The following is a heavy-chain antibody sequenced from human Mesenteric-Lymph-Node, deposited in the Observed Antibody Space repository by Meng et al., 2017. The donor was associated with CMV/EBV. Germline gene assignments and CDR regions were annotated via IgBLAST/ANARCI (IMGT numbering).Heavy chain of an antibody. Sequence: GGSLRLSCTSSGFTVSSNSMTWVRQAPGKGLEWVSIMYSGGSTYYADSVKGRFAISRDSSKNTLDLQMDSLRAEDTAVYYCAGGITETAYFDYWGQGSLVTVSS. CDR2: MYSGGST. V-gene: IGHV3-66*02. CDR3: AGGITETAYFDY. J-gene: IGHJ4*02. CDR1: GFTVSSNS. D-gene: IGHD1-20*01.